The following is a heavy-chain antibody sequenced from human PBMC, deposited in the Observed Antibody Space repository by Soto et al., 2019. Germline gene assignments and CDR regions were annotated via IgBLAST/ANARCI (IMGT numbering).Heavy chain of an antibody. J-gene: IGHJ6*02. CDR1: GGTFSSDA. CDR3: ARALAAAAPRDGMDV. Sequence: ASVKVSCKASGGTFSSDAISWVRQAPGQGLEWMGGIIPIFGTANYAQKFQGRVTITADESTSTAYMELSSLRSEDTAVYYCARALAAAAPRDGMDVWGQGTTVTVSS. D-gene: IGHD6-13*01. CDR2: IIPIFGTA. V-gene: IGHV1-69*13.